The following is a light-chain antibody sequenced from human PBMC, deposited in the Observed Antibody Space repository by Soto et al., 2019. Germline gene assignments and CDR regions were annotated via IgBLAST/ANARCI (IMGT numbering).Light chain of an antibody. V-gene: IGLV1-51*02. CDR1: SSDIGRNY. Sequence: SGYGGHLREGRIICSGSSSDIGRNYVSWYKHLPRTAPKLLIYENYKRPSGIPDRFSGSKSGTSATLGITGLQTGDEADYYCGTWDSSLTTFVFGTGTKVTVL. CDR3: GTWDSSLTTFV. CDR2: ENY. J-gene: IGLJ1*01.